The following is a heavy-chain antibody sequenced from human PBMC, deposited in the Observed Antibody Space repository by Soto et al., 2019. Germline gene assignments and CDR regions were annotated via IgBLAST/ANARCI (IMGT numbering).Heavy chain of an antibody. CDR2: MNPYTGNT. D-gene: IGHD6-25*01. CDR3: ARRKERSGPHYFDY. CDR1: GYTFTTYD. V-gene: IGHV1-8*01. Sequence: QVQLVQSGAEVKEPGASVKVSCKASGYTFTTYDIYWMRQATGQGLEWMGWMNPYTGNTGYAQKFQCRVTVTRNTSISTVYMEMSGLRLDDTAVYYCARRKERSGPHYFDYWGQGSQVTVSS. J-gene: IGHJ4*02.